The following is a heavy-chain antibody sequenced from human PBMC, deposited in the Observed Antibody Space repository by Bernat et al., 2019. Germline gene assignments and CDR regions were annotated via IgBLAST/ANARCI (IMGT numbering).Heavy chain of an antibody. J-gene: IGHJ6*02. CDR3: ARGYYDFWSGYFYYYYDMDV. Sequence: QVQLQQRGAGLLKPSETLSLTCAVYGGSFSGYYWSWTRQPPGKGLEWIGEINHSGSTNYNPSLKSRVTISVDTSNCQFSLNLSSVTAADTTVYCCARGYYDFWSGYFYYYYDMDVWGQGTTVTVSS. CDR2: INHSGST. V-gene: IGHV4-34*01. D-gene: IGHD3-3*01. CDR1: GGSFSGYY.